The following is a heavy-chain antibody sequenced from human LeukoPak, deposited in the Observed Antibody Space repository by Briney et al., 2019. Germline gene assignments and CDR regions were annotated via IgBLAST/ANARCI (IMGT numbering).Heavy chain of an antibody. D-gene: IGHD3-3*01. Sequence: PSETLSLTCAVSGYSISSAYYWGWIRQPPGKGLECIGGISRSGNTYYNPSLKNRVTISIDTSKNQFSLKLSSVTAADTAVYYCARGRPRGITIFGVATQDYWGQGTLVTVSS. J-gene: IGHJ4*02. CDR1: GYSISSAYY. CDR3: ARGRPRGITIFGVATQDY. V-gene: IGHV4-38-2*01. CDR2: ISRSGNT.